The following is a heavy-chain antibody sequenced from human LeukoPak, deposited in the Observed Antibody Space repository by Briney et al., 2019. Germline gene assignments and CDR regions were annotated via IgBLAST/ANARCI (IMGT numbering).Heavy chain of an antibody. Sequence: TGGSLRLSCAASGFTFSSYGMHWVRQAPGKGLEWVAVISYDGSNKYYADSVKGRFTISRDNSKNTLYLQMNSLRAKDTAVYYCALRGSTSGLYWGQGTLVTVSS. CDR1: GFTFSSYG. J-gene: IGHJ4*02. D-gene: IGHD2-2*01. CDR2: ISYDGSNK. CDR3: ALRGSTSGLY. V-gene: IGHV3-30*03.